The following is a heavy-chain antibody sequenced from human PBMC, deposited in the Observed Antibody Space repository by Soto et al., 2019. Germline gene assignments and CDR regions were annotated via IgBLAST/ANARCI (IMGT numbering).Heavy chain of an antibody. CDR1: DFDFSSYG. CDR3: ARDSGWPILNFDN. D-gene: IGHD3-10*01. J-gene: IGHJ4*02. V-gene: IGHV3-30*03. Sequence: GGSLRLSCAASDFDFSSYGIHWVRQAPGKGLEWVAASSYDGRETFYADSAKGRFTVSKEMSKNTAFLQMDALRHDDTAVYFCARDSGWPILNFDNWGQGTPVTVSS. CDR2: SSYDGRET.